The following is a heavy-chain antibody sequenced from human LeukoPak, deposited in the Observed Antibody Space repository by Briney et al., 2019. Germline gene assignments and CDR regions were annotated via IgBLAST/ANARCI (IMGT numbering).Heavy chain of an antibody. CDR2: INPSGGST. CDR3: ARDPSVRGVIYYMDV. V-gene: IGHV1-46*01. CDR1: GYTFTGYY. Sequence: GASVKVSCKASGYTFTGYYMHWVRQAPGQGLEWMGIINPSGGSTSYAQKFQGRVTMTRDTSTSTVYMELSSLRSEDTAVYYCARDPSVRGVIYYMDVWGKGTTVTISS. D-gene: IGHD3-10*02. J-gene: IGHJ6*03.